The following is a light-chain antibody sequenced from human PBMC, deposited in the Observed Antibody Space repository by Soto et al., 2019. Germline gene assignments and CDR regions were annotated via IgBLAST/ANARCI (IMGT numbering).Light chain of an antibody. CDR3: QQNGSSPLT. CDR2: GAT. Sequence: EIVLTQSPGTLSLSPGDRATLSCRASQSVSSSYLAWYQQKPGQAPRLLIYGATSMATGVTDRFSGSGSGTEFTLTISSLEPEDFAVYYCQQNGSSPLTFGQGTRLEIK. CDR1: QSVSSSY. J-gene: IGKJ5*01. V-gene: IGKV3-20*01.